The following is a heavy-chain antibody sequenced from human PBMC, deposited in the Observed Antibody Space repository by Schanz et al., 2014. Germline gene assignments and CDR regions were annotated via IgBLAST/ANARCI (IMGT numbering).Heavy chain of an antibody. D-gene: IGHD2-8*02. CDR1: GLTVGDAW. CDR3: ARDRDAGGYDS. J-gene: IGHJ5*01. CDR2: ISNGGGYI. V-gene: IGHV3-21*01. Sequence: EVRLVESGGGLVKPGGSLRLSCAVSGLTVGDAWMSWVRQAPGKGLEWVSSISNGGGYIYYADSVKGRFTISRDNAKNSVYLQMHSLRAEDTALYYCARDRDAGGYDSWGQGALVTVSS.